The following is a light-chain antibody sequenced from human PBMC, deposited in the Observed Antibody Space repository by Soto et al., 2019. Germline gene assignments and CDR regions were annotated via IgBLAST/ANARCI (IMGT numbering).Light chain of an antibody. CDR3: QVWDSSSDHHV. CDR2: DDD. CDR1: DIGRKT. J-gene: IGLJ1*01. V-gene: IGLV3-21*02. Sequence: SYELTQPPSVSVAPGQTARITCGGNDIGRKTVHWYQQKPGQAPVLVVYDDDARPSGITERFSGSNSGNTATLTISRVEAGDEADYYCQVWDSSSDHHVFGTGTKVTV.